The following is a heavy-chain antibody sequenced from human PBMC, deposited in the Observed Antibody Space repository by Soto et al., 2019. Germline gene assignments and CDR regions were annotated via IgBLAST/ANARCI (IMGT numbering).Heavy chain of an antibody. CDR3: ARHRGVIMVLGHNWFDA. D-gene: IGHD3-10*01. CDR1: GFTFSSYS. Sequence: GGSLRLSCAASGFTFSSYSMNWVRQAPGKGLEWVSSISSSSSYIYYADSVKGRFTISRDNAKNSLYLQMNSLRAEDTSVYYCARHRGVIMVLGHNWFDAWGQGTLVTVSS. V-gene: IGHV3-21*01. CDR2: ISSSSSYI. J-gene: IGHJ5*02.